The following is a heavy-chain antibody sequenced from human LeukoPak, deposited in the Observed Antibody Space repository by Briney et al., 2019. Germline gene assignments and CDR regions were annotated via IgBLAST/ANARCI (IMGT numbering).Heavy chain of an antibody. CDR1: GGSISSSSFY. CDR3: AGQKAEQWLVLYY. D-gene: IGHD6-19*01. CDR2: IYYSGSP. Sequence: TSSETLSLTCTVSGGSISSSSFYWGWIRQPPGKGLEWIGSIYYSGSPYYNPSLKSRVTISVDTSKNQFSLRLSSVTAADTAVYYCAGQKAEQWLVLYYWGQGTLVTVSS. V-gene: IGHV4-39*01. J-gene: IGHJ4*02.